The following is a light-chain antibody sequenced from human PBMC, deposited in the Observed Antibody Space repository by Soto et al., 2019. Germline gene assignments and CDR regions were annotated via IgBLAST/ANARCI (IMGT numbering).Light chain of an antibody. CDR3: QQYTQSLWT. Sequence: GLTQSPGTLSLSPGERATLSCRTSQSVSASQLAWYQQKPGQAPRLLIYGISKRAAGIPDRFTGSGSGTDFTLTIDGLEPEDFAVYYCQQYTQSLWTFGQGTKVDI. J-gene: IGKJ1*01. CDR2: GIS. CDR1: QSVSASQ. V-gene: IGKV3-20*01.